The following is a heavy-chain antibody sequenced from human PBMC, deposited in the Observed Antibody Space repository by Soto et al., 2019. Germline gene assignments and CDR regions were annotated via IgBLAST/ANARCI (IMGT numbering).Heavy chain of an antibody. CDR1: GFTFNTYW. J-gene: IGHJ5*02. CDR3: TTVATNSYNWLDP. D-gene: IGHD5-12*01. CDR2: INSDGTRT. V-gene: IGHV3-74*01. Sequence: GGSLRLSCAASGFTFNTYWMHWVRQAPGKGLVWVSRINSDGTRTTYADSVKDRSTISRDNAKNTVYLQMNSLRAEDTAVYYCTTVATNSYNWLDPWGQGTLVTVSS.